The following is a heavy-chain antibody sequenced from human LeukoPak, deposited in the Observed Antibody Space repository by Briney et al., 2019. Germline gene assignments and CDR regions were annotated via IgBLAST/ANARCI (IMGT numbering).Heavy chain of an antibody. J-gene: IGHJ4*02. CDR2: ISSSSSTI. CDR3: ARDLFAYGDYPSGY. Sequence: GGSLRLSCAASGFTFSTYSMNWVRQAPGKGLEWVSYISSSSSTIYYADSVKGRFTISRDNAKNSLYLQMNSLRAEDTAVYYCARDLFAYGDYPSGYWGQGTLVTVSS. D-gene: IGHD4-17*01. CDR1: GFTFSTYS. V-gene: IGHV3-48*04.